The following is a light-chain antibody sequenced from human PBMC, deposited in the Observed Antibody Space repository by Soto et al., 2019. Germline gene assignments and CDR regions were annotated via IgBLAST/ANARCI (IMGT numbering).Light chain of an antibody. Sequence: EIVLTQSPGTLSLSPGERATLSCRASQSVSSSYLAWYQQNPGQAPRLLTYGATSRATGIPDRFSGSGSGTDFTLTISRLEPEDFAVYYCQQYGRSPWTFGQGTKVEIK. CDR3: QQYGRSPWT. CDR2: GAT. J-gene: IGKJ1*01. V-gene: IGKV3-20*01. CDR1: QSVSSSY.